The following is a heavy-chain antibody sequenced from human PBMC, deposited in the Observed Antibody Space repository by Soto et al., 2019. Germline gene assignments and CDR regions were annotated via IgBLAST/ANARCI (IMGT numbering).Heavy chain of an antibody. Sequence: QVQLVESGGGVVQPGRSLRLSCAASGFTFSSYGMHWVRQAPGKGLEWVAVISYDGSNKYYADSVKGRFTISRDNSKNTLYLQMNSLRAEDTAVYYCAKCSWGGKGYYGMDVWGQGTTVTVSS. J-gene: IGHJ6*02. CDR1: GFTFSSYG. CDR3: AKCSWGGKGYYGMDV. CDR2: ISYDGSNK. V-gene: IGHV3-30*18. D-gene: IGHD6-13*01.